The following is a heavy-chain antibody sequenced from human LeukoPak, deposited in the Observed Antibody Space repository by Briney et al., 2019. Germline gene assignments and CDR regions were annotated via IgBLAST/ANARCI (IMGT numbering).Heavy chain of an antibody. D-gene: IGHD6-13*01. J-gene: IGHJ5*02. CDR2: IIPIFGTA. Sequence: SVKVSCKASGGTFSSYAISWVRQAPGQGLEWMGGIIPIFGTANYAQKFQGRVTITADESTSTAYMELSSLRSEDTAVYYCARDRIQPRGERSSIRDSSSWYWFDPWAREPWSPSPQ. CDR3: ARDRIQPRGERSSIRDSSSWYWFDP. V-gene: IGHV1-69*01. CDR1: GGTFSSYA.